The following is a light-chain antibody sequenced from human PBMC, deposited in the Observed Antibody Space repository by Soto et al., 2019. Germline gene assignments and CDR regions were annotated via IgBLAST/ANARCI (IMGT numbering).Light chain of an antibody. CDR3: SSYTSSSTYV. CDR1: SSDVGNSNG. J-gene: IGLJ1*01. CDR2: DVN. Sequence: QSALTQPPSVSGSPGQSVAISCTGTSSDVGNSNGVSWYHQPPGTAPKLMIYDVNNRPSGVPDCFSGSKSGNTASLTISGLQAEDEGDYYCSSYTSSSTYVFGTGTKLTVL. V-gene: IGLV2-18*02.